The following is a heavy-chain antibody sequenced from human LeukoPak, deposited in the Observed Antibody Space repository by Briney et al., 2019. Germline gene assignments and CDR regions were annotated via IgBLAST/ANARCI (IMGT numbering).Heavy chain of an antibody. CDR3: ASGSVVLEI. Sequence: SETLSLTCAVYGGSFSGYYWSWIRQPPGKGLEWIGEINHSGSTNYNPSLKSRVTMSVDTPKNQFSLKLSSVTAADTAVYYCASGSVVLEIWGQGTMVTVSS. CDR1: GGSFSGYY. D-gene: IGHD2-15*01. V-gene: IGHV4-34*01. J-gene: IGHJ3*02. CDR2: INHSGST.